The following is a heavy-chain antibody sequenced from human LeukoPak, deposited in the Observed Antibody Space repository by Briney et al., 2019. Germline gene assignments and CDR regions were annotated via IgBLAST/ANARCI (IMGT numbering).Heavy chain of an antibody. CDR2: IYYSGST. CDR1: DGSFSSSSYY. Sequence: PSETLSLTCTVSDGSFSSSSYYWGWIRQPPGKGLEWIGSIYYSGSTYYNPSLKSRVTISVDTSKNQFSLKLSSVTATDTAVYYCASLKNVDFFDYWGQGTLVTVSS. J-gene: IGHJ4*02. D-gene: IGHD1-1*01. V-gene: IGHV4-39*01. CDR3: ASLKNVDFFDY.